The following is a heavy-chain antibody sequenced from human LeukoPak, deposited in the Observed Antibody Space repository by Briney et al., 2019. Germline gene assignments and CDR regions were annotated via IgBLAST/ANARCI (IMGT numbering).Heavy chain of an antibody. CDR3: ARGSWLDYDILTGSLDY. CDR2: INAGNGNT. D-gene: IGHD3-9*01. J-gene: IGHJ4*02. V-gene: IGHV1-3*03. Sequence: ASVKVSCKASGYTFTSYGISWVRQAPGQRLEWMGWINAGNGNTKYSQEFQGRVTITRDTSASTAYMELSSLRSEDMAVYYCARGSWLDYDILTGSLDYWGQGTLVTVSS. CDR1: GYTFTSYG.